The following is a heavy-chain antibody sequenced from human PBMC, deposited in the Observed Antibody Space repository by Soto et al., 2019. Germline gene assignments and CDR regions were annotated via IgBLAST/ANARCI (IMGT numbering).Heavy chain of an antibody. V-gene: IGHV3-64*01. Sequence: PGGSLRLSCAASGFTFSSYSMHWVRQAPGKGLEYVSAISSNGGSTYYANSVKGRFTISRDNSKNTLYLQMGSLRAEDTAVYYCARLDDTAMVQYNWFDPWGQGTLVTVSS. CDR2: ISSNGGST. CDR1: GFTFSSYS. J-gene: IGHJ5*02. D-gene: IGHD5-18*01. CDR3: ARLDDTAMVQYNWFDP.